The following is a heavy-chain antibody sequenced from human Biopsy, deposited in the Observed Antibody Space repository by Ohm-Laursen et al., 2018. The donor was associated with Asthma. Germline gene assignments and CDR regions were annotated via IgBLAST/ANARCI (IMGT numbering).Heavy chain of an antibody. V-gene: IGHV3-30*03. D-gene: IGHD3-22*01. CDR3: ARARRSLLLPDYYYYGMDV. Sequence: SSLRLSCAASGLTFSSYGMHWVRQAPGKGLEWVAVISYDGSNKYYADSVKGRFTISRDNSKNTLYLQMNSLRAEDTAVYYCARARRSLLLPDYYYYGMDVWGQGTTVTVSS. CDR1: GLTFSSYG. J-gene: IGHJ6*02. CDR2: ISYDGSNK.